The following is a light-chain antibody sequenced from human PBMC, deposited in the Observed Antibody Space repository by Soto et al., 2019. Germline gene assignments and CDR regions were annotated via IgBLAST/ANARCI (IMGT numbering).Light chain of an antibody. Sequence: DIQMTQSPSSLSASVGARVPITCRASQGISNYLAWYQQKPGKVPKLLIYAASTLQSGVPSRFSGSGSGTDFTLTITSLQPEDVATYYCQKYNSARWTFGQGTKVDI. CDR1: QGISNY. J-gene: IGKJ1*01. CDR2: AAS. V-gene: IGKV1-27*01. CDR3: QKYNSARWT.